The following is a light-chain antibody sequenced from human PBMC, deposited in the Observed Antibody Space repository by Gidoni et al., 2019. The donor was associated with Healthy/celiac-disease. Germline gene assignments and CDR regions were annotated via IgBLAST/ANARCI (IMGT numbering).Light chain of an antibody. CDR2: RDS. Sequence: SYEMTKPPSVSVALGQTARITCGGNNIGSKNVHWYKQKQGQAPVLVNYRDSNRPSVLPERFSGSNSVNTATLTISRAQAGDEADYYCQLWDISTASYVFGTGTKVTVL. J-gene: IGLJ1*01. CDR3: QLWDISTASYV. CDR1: NIGSKN. V-gene: IGLV3-9*01.